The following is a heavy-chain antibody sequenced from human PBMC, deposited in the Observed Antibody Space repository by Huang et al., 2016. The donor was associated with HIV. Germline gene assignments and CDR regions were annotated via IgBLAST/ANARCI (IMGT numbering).Heavy chain of an antibody. Sequence: QVQLVQSGAEVKKPGASVKVSCKVSGYNLTELSIHWVRQAPGKGLAWMGGFAPEHGETVYAQNFQGRVTMTEDTSTDTAYMELHSLRPEDTAVYYCAAGYDTYYDIWGQGTMIIASS. V-gene: IGHV1-24*01. J-gene: IGHJ3*02. CDR1: GYNLTELS. D-gene: IGHD2-21*01. CDR2: FAPEHGET. CDR3: AAGYDTYYDI.